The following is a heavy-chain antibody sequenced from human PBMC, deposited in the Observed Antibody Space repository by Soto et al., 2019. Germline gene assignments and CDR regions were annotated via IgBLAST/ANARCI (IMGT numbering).Heavy chain of an antibody. V-gene: IGHV6-1*01. CDR2: TYYRSKWYN. J-gene: IGHJ6*02. CDR1: GDSVSSNSAA. D-gene: IGHD5-18*01. Sequence: SQTLSLTCAISGDSVSSNSAAWNWIRQSPSRGLEWLGRTYYRSKWYNDYAVSVKSRITINPDTSKNQFSLQLKSVTPEDTAVYYCARDTTRYTAMDYYYYGMDVWGQGTTVTVSS. CDR3: ARDTTRYTAMDYYYYGMDV.